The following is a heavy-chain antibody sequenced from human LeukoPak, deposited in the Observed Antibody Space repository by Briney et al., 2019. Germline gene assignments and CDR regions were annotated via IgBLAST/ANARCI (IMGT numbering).Heavy chain of an antibody. J-gene: IGHJ4*02. CDR3: AKDIRPYYYGSGSYIDY. V-gene: IGHV3-9*03. Sequence: PGRSLRLSCAASGFTFDDYAMHWVRQAPGKGLEWVSGISWNSGSIGYADSVKGRFTISRDNAKNSLYLQMNSLRAEDMALYYCAKDIRPYYYGSGSYIDYWGQGTLVTVSS. CDR2: ISWNSGSI. D-gene: IGHD3-10*01. CDR1: GFTFDDYA.